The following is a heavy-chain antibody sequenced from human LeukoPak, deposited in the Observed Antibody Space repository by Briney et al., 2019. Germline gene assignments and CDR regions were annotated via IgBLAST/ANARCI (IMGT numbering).Heavy chain of an antibody. CDR3: ARGMYYFDY. CDR1: GDSISSYY. V-gene: IGHV4-59*01. Sequence: SETLSLTCTVSGDSISSYYWSWIRQPPGKGLEWIGYIYYSGSTNYNLSLKSRVTISVDTSKNQFSLKLSSVTAADTAVYYCARGMYYFDYWGQGTLVTVSS. CDR2: IYYSGST. J-gene: IGHJ4*02.